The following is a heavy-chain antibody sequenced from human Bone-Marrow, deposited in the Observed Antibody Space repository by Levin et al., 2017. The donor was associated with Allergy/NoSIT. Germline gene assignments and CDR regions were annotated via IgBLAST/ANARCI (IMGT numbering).Heavy chain of an antibody. CDR1: GGTFSSYA. CDR2: IIPIFGTA. J-gene: IGHJ4*02. CDR3: ARAAQWLRFMLDY. V-gene: IGHV1-69*06. D-gene: IGHD6-19*01. Sequence: ASVKVSCKASGGTFSSYAISWVRQAPGQGLEWMGGIIPIFGTANYAQKFQGRVTITADKSTSTAYMELSSLRSEDTAVYYCARAAQWLRFMLDYWGQGTLVTVSS.